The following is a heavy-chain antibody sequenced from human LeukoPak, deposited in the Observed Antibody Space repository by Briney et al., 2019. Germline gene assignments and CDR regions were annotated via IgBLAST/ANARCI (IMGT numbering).Heavy chain of an antibody. CDR1: GGSISSSSYY. CDR3: ARLSSAGGGVDY. Sequence: PSETLSLTCTVSGGSISSSSYYWGWIRQPPGKGLEWIGSIYYSGSTYYNPSLKSRVTISVDTSKNQFSLKLSSVTAADTAVYYCARLSSAGGGVDYWGQGTPVTVSS. D-gene: IGHD6-13*01. V-gene: IGHV4-39*01. J-gene: IGHJ4*02. CDR2: IYYSGST.